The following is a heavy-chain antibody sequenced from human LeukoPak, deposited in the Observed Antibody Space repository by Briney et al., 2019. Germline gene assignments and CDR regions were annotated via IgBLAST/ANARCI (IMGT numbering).Heavy chain of an antibody. J-gene: IGHJ5*02. CDR3: ARGHPFRGIIRYGLDP. D-gene: IGHD3-10*01. CDR1: GGTFSSYA. Sequence: GASVKVSCKASGGTFSSYAISWVRQAPGQGLEWMGGIIPIFGTANYAQKFQGRVTITADESTSTAYMELSSLRSEDTAVYYCARGHPFRGIIRYGLDPWGQGTLVTVSS. CDR2: IIPIFGTA. V-gene: IGHV1-69*13.